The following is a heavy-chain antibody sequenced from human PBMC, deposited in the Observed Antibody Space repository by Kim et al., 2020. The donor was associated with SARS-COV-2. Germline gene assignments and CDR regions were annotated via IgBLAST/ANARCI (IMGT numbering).Heavy chain of an antibody. V-gene: IGHV3-23*01. J-gene: IGHJ4*02. Sequence: GNKYYVDSTKGRFTISRDNFKNTLYLQMKSLRAEDTAVYYCAKGRLREDTYWGQGTLVTVSS. CDR2: GNK. D-gene: IGHD4-17*01. CDR3: AKGRLREDTY.